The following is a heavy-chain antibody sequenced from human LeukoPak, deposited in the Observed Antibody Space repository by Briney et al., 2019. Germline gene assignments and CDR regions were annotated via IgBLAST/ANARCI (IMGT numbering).Heavy chain of an antibody. D-gene: IGHD4-17*01. V-gene: IGHV3-53*05. CDR3: ARDGDFNGANFDY. Sequence: SGGSLRLSCAASGFTVSSNYMSWVRQAPGKGLEWVSVIYSGGSTYYADSVKGRFTISRDNSKNSLYLQMNSLRTEDTAVYSCARDGDFNGANFDYWGQGTLVTVSS. J-gene: IGHJ4*02. CDR1: GFTVSSNY. CDR2: IYSGGST.